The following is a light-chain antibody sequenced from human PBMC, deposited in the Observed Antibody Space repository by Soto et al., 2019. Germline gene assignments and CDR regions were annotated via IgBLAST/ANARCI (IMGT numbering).Light chain of an antibody. CDR2: AAS. CDR1: QSISYW. Sequence: DIQMTQSPSTLSASVGDRVTITCRASQSISYWLAWYQQKPGNAPKLLIYAASSLESGVPSRFSGSGSGTEFTLAISSLQPDDSASYYCQQYNSYSKTFGQ. J-gene: IGKJ1*01. CDR3: QQYNSYSKT. V-gene: IGKV1-5*01.